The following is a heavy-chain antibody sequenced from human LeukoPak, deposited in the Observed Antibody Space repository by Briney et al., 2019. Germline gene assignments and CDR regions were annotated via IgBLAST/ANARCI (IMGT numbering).Heavy chain of an antibody. CDR2: ISSSGSTI. Sequence: GGSLRLSCAASGFTFSSYEMNWVRQAPGKGLEWVSYISSSGSTIYYADSVKGRFTISRDNAKNTVYLLRAEDTALYFCVRSLTGTDDYWGQGTLVTVSS. D-gene: IGHD3-9*01. CDR3: VRSLTGTDDY. CDR1: GFTFSSYE. J-gene: IGHJ4*02. V-gene: IGHV3-48*03.